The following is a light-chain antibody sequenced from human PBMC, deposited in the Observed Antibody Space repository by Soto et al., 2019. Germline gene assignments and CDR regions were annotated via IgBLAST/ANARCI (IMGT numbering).Light chain of an antibody. Sequence: EIVMTQSPATLSVSPGERATLSCRASQSVSSNLAWYRQKPGQAPRLLIYGASTRATGIPDRFSGSGSGTEFTLTISSLQSEDSALYYCQQYNDWPPMYTFGQGTKVDIK. CDR3: QQYNDWPPMYT. J-gene: IGKJ2*01. V-gene: IGKV3-15*01. CDR2: GAS. CDR1: QSVSSN.